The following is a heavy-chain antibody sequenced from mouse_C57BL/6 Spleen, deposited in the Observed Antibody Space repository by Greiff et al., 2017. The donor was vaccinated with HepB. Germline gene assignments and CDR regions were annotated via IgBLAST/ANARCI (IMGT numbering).Heavy chain of an antibody. CDR3: ARRFDYYDYMDY. CDR1: GYTFTDYN. V-gene: IGHV1-18*01. CDR2: INPNNGGT. Sequence: EVQLQESGPELVKPGASVKIPCKASGYTFTDYNMDWVKQSHGKSLEWIGDINPNNGGTIYNQKFKGKATLTVDKSSSTAYMELRSLTSEDTAVYYCARRFDYYDYMDYWGQGTSVTVSS. D-gene: IGHD2-4*01. J-gene: IGHJ4*01.